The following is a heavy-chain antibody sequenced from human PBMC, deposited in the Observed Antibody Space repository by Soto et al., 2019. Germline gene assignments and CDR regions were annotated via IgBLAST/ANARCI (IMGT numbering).Heavy chain of an antibody. CDR3: ARDRELGRSSPYFDF. V-gene: IGHV3-33*01. Sequence: GGSLRLSCVVSGFSLSNYGIHWIRQAPGKGLEWVAVIWDGGRNRRYADSVKGRFTVSIDNSKNTVYLQMGSLRVDDTAMYYCARDRELGRSSPYFDFWGQGTLVTVSS. J-gene: IGHJ4*02. CDR2: IWDGGRNR. D-gene: IGHD6-6*01. CDR1: GFSLSNYG.